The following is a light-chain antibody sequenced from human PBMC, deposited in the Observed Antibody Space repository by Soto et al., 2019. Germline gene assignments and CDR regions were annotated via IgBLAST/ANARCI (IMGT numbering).Light chain of an antibody. Sequence: VLTQSAGALSLSPGERATLSCRASQSVSSGYLAWYQQKPGQAPRLLIYGASSRVTGIPDRFSGSGSGTDFTLTISRLEPEDFAVYYCQQYGSSPRTFGQGTKVDIK. CDR2: GAS. V-gene: IGKV3-20*01. CDR1: QSVSSGY. CDR3: QQYGSSPRT. J-gene: IGKJ1*01.